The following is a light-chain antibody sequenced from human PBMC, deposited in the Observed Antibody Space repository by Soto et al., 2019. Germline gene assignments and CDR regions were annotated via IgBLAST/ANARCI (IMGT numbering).Light chain of an antibody. Sequence: QSALTQPASVSGSPGQSITISCTGTSSDVGSYNLVSWYQQHPGKAPKLMIYEGSKRPSGVSNRFSGSKSGNTASLTISGLQAEDEADYYCAAWDDSLNAVVFGGGTKVPS. J-gene: IGLJ2*01. CDR3: AAWDDSLNAVV. V-gene: IGLV2-23*01. CDR1: SSDVGSYNL. CDR2: EGS.